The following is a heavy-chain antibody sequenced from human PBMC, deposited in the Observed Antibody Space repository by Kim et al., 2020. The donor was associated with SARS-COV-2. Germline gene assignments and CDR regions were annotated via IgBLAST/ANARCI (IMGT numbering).Heavy chain of an antibody. CDR1: GFSLSTSGMC. Sequence: SGPTLVNPTQTLTLTCTFSGFSLSTSGMCVSWIRKPPGKALEWLALIDWDDDKYYSTSLKTRLTISKDTSKNQVVLTMTNMDPVETATYYCARIRRGVRGLVYYYYGMDVWGQGTTVTVSS. CDR3: ARIRRGVRGLVYYYYGMDV. CDR2: IDWDDDK. D-gene: IGHD3-10*01. J-gene: IGHJ6*02. V-gene: IGHV2-70*01.